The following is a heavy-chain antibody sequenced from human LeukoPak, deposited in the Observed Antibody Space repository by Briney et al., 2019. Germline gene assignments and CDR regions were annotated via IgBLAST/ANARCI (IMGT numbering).Heavy chain of an antibody. CDR3: AELLWFDYGMDV. J-gene: IGHJ6*02. Sequence: GGSLRLSCAASGFTFSSYSMNWVRQAPGKGLEWVSSISSSSSYIYYADSVKGRFTISRDNAKNSLYLQMNSLGAEDTAVYYCAELLWFDYGMDVWGQGTTVTVSS. V-gene: IGHV3-21*01. D-gene: IGHD3-10*01. CDR1: GFTFSSYS. CDR2: ISSSSSYI.